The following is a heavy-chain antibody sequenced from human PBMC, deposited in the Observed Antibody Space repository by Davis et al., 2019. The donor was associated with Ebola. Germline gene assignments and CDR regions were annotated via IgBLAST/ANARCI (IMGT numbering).Heavy chain of an antibody. Sequence: ASVKVSCKASGYTFTSYDINWVRQATGQGLEWMGWMNPNSGNTGYAQKFQGRITMTRNTSISTAYMEVSSLRSEDTAVYYCARAPTWSQINYYCFDYWGQGTLVTVSS. CDR1: GYTFTSYD. V-gene: IGHV1-8*01. CDR2: MNPNSGNT. D-gene: IGHD3-10*01. J-gene: IGHJ4*02. CDR3: ARAPTWSQINYYCFDY.